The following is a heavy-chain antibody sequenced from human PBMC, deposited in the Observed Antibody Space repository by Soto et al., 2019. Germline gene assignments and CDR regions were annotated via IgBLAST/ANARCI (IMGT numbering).Heavy chain of an antibody. CDR3: ARSMHYSDGSNYSPFDY. CDR1: GGSVSSGNYY. Sequence: QVQLQESGPGLVKPSETLSLTCTVSGGSVSSGNYYWSWIRQPPGKGLEWIGYFYYTGSTNYNPSLKSRATISVDASKNQFSLRLSSLTAADTAVYYCARSMHYSDGSNYSPFDYWGQGTLVTVSS. CDR2: FYYTGST. J-gene: IGHJ4*02. D-gene: IGHD3-22*01. V-gene: IGHV4-61*01.